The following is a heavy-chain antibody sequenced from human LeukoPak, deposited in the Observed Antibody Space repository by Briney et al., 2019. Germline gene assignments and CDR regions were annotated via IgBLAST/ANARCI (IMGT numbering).Heavy chain of an antibody. D-gene: IGHD3-22*01. CDR2: ISSSSSYI. J-gene: IGHJ3*02. CDR1: GFTFSSYA. Sequence: PGGSLRLSCAASGFTFSSYAMSWVRQAPGKGLEWVSSISSSSSYIYYADSVKGRFTISRDNAKNSLYLQMNSLRAEDTAVYYCARERFDSSGKTPWAFDIWGQGTMVTVSS. V-gene: IGHV3-21*01. CDR3: ARERFDSSGKTPWAFDI.